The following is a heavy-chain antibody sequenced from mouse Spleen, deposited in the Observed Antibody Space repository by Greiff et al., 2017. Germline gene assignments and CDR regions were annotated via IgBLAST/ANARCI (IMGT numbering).Heavy chain of an antibody. D-gene: IGHD1-1*01. J-gene: IGHJ4*01. Sequence: EVQLQQSGPVLVKPGASVKMSCKASGYTFTDYYMNWVKQSHGKSLEWIGVINPYNGGTSYNQKFKGKATLTVDKSSSTAYMELNSLTSEDSAVYYCAREDYGSSYDLYYYAMDYWGQGTSVTVSS. CDR3: AREDYGSSYDLYYYAMDY. CDR2: INPYNGGT. CDR1: GYTFTDYY. V-gene: IGHV1-19*01.